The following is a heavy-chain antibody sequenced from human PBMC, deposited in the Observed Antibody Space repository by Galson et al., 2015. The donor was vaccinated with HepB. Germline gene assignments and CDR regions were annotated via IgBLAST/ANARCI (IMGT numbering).Heavy chain of an antibody. J-gene: IGHJ4*02. CDR1: GFTFDGYA. V-gene: IGHV3-23*01. D-gene: IGHD2-2*01. CDR3: AKGMFCGSISCSRRLDY. Sequence: SLRLSCAASGFTFDGYAMSWVRQAPGKGLQWVSGISDSGTNTDYADSVKGRFTICRDNSKNTLYLQMDSLRAEDTAVYYCAKGMFCGSISCSRRLDYWGQGSLVTVSS. CDR2: ISDSGTNT.